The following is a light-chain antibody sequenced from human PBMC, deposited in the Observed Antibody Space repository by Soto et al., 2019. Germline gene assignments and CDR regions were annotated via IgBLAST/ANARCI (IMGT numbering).Light chain of an antibody. CDR3: ATWDDRLRLV. CDR2: HNN. J-gene: IGLJ2*01. Sequence: QSVLSQPPSVSAAPGQRVTISCSGGTSNVGSNIVSWYQHLPGTAPKLLIYHNNKRPSGLSDRFSASKSGTAATLDITGLQTGDEATYYCATWDDRLRLVFGGGTQLTVL. V-gene: IGLV1-51*01. CDR1: TSNVGSNI.